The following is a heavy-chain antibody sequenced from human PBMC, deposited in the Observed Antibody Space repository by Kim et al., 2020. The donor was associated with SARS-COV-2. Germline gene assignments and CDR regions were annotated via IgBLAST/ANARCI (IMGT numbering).Heavy chain of an antibody. J-gene: IGHJ5*02. CDR3: ARESITMVRGVIITLSWFDP. V-gene: IGHV1-3*01. CDR1: GYTFTSYA. CDR2: INAGNGNT. D-gene: IGHD3-10*01. Sequence: ASVKVSCKASGYTFTSYAMHWVGQAPGQRLEWMGWINAGNGNTKYSQKFQGRVTITRDTSASTAYMELSSLRSEDTAVYYCARESITMVRGVIITLSWFDPWGQGTLVTVSS.